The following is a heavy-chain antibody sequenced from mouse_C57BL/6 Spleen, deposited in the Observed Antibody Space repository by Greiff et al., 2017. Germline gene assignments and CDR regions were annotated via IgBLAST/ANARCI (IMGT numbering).Heavy chain of an antibody. J-gene: IGHJ1*03. CDR1: GYTFTSYW. V-gene: IGHV1-72*01. Sequence: QVQLQQPGAELVKPGASVKLSCKASGYTFTSYWMHWVKQRPGRALEWIGRIDPNSGGTKYNEKFKSKATLTVDKPSSTAYMQLSSLTSEDSAVYYCARKFITTEAGYFDVWGTGTTVTVSS. D-gene: IGHD1-1*01. CDR2: IDPNSGGT. CDR3: ARKFITTEAGYFDV.